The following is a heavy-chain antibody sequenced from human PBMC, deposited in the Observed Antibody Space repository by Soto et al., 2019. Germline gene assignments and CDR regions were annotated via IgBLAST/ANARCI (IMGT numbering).Heavy chain of an antibody. Sequence: PGESLKISCKGSGYSFTSDWISWVRQMPGKGLEWMGRIDPSDSYTNYSPSFQGHVTISADKSISTAYLQWSSLKASDTAMYYCASSEASANYYYYGMDVWGQGTTVSVSS. J-gene: IGHJ6*02. CDR3: ASSEASANYYYYGMDV. D-gene: IGHD2-21*01. CDR2: IDPSDSYT. CDR1: GYSFTSDW. V-gene: IGHV5-10-1*01.